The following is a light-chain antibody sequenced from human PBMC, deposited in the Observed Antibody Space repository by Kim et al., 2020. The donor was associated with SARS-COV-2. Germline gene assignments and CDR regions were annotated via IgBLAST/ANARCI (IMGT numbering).Light chain of an antibody. Sequence: QSVLTQPPSVSAAPGQKVTISCSGSSSNIGNNYVSWYQQFPGTAPTLLIYDNNKRPSGIPDRFSGSKSGTSATLGITGLQTGEEADYYCGTWDSSLSAGVLGGGTQLTVL. CDR1: SSNIGNNY. J-gene: IGLJ3*02. CDR3: GTWDSSLSAGV. V-gene: IGLV1-51*01. CDR2: DNN.